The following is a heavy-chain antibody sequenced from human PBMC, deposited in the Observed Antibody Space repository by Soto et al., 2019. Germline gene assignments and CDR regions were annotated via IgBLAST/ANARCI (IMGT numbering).Heavy chain of an antibody. Sequence: EVQLVESGGGLVQPGGSLRISCAASGLTVSTNYMSWVRQAPGKGLEWVSIIYYGGTTYYADSVKGRFTISRDDSKNTLYIQMHSLRAEDTAVYYCARDYDTSRGEGASYGIDVWGQGTTVTVSS. CDR1: GLTVSTNY. V-gene: IGHV3-66*01. D-gene: IGHD3-9*01. CDR2: IYYGGTT. CDR3: ARDYDTSRGEGASYGIDV. J-gene: IGHJ6*02.